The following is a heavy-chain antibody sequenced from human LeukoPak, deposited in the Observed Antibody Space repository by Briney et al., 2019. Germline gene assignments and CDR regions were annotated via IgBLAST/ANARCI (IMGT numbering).Heavy chain of an antibody. CDR3: TRSESGTYKGGFDF. CDR1: GFTFGDFA. CDR2: IRSEAYGGTT. V-gene: IGHV3-49*03. Sequence: GGSLGLSCTASGFTFGDFAMSWFRQAPGKGLEWVGFIRSEAYGGTTEYAASVKGRFTISRDDSKSIAHLQMNSLKTEDTAVYYCTRSESGTYKGGFDFWGQGTLVTVSS. J-gene: IGHJ4*02. D-gene: IGHD1-26*01.